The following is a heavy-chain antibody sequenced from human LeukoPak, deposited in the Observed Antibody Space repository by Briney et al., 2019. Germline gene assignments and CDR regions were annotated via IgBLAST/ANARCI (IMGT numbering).Heavy chain of an antibody. V-gene: IGHV3-7*01. CDR3: MGGHGWLPEN. D-gene: IGHD3-22*01. J-gene: IGHJ1*01. Sequence: GGSLRLSSARSGFTSSVYWMNWVPQAPGEGLGWVDMIKKDGNEAFYVDSVKGRFTISRDNVENSLYLQMNSLRVEDTAVYYCMGGHGWLPENWGQGTLVTVSS. CDR1: GFTSSVYW. CDR2: IKKDGNEA.